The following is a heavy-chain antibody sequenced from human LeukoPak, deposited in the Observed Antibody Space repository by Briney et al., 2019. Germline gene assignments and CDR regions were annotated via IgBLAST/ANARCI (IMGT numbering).Heavy chain of an antibody. J-gene: IGHJ4*02. V-gene: IGHV4-59*01. D-gene: IGHD3-10*01. CDR3: ARLYASGNYWVDF. Sequence: PSETLSLTCTVSGGSINRYYWSWIRQPPGKGLEWIGYISYTGSTNYNPSLKSRVTISVDTFKNQFSLKLGSVTAADTAVYYCARLYASGNYWVDFWGQGTLVIVSS. CDR2: ISYTGST. CDR1: GGSINRYY.